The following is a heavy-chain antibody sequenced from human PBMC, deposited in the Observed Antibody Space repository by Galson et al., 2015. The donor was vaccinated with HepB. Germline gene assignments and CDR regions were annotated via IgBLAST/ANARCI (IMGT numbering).Heavy chain of an antibody. CDR1: GASVSGGDYS. CDR3: ARVAVSQLRWFDP. CDR2: IYDSGNT. J-gene: IGHJ5*02. V-gene: IGHV4-31*03. Sequence: TLSLTCTVSGASVSGGDYSWSWIRQHPERGLEWIGSIYDSGNTDFNPSFKSRGAISVDTSKNCFSLNLTSVTVADTAVYYCARVAVSQLRWFDPWGQGTLVTVSS. D-gene: IGHD1-1*01.